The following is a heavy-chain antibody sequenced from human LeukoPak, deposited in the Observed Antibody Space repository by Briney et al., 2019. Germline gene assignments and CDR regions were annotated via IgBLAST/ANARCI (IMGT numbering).Heavy chain of an antibody. Sequence: ASVKVSCKASGYTFTSYYMHWVRQAPGQGLEWMGIINPSGGSTSYAQKFQSRVTMTRDMSTSTVYMELSSLRSEDTAVYYCARRSPLRYGSFGFDYWGQGTLVTVSS. CDR1: GYTFTSYY. D-gene: IGHD3-10*01. CDR3: ARRSPLRYGSFGFDY. V-gene: IGHV1-46*01. J-gene: IGHJ4*02. CDR2: INPSGGST.